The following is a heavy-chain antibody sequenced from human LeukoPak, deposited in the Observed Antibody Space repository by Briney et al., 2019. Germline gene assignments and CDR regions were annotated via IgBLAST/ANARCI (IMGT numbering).Heavy chain of an antibody. J-gene: IGHJ4*02. CDR3: ATGGYCSSSSCYHFFDY. Sequence: PGVSLKISCKGSGYSFTSYWIGWVRQMPGKGLEWMGIIYPGDSETRYSPSFQGQVTFSADKSISTAYLQWRSLKASDTAMYYCATGGYCSSSSCYHFFDYWGQGTLVTVSS. CDR2: IYPGDSET. CDR1: GYSFTSYW. D-gene: IGHD2-2*01. V-gene: IGHV5-51*01.